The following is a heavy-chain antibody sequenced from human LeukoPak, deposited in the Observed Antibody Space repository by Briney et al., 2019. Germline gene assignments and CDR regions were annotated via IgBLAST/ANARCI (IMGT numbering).Heavy chain of an antibody. J-gene: IGHJ4*02. V-gene: IGHV3-30*18. CDR3: AKEHSSSWYNYFDY. CDR1: GFTFSSYG. D-gene: IGHD6-13*01. Sequence: GGSLRLSCAASGFTFSSYGMHWVRQAPGKGLEWVAVISYDRSNKYYADSVKGRFTISRDNSKNTLYLQMNSLRAEDTAVYYCAKEHSSSWYNYFDYWGQGTLVTVSS. CDR2: ISYDRSNK.